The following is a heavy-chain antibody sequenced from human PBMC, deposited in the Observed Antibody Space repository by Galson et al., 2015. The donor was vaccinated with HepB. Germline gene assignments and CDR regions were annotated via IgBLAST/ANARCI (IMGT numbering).Heavy chain of an antibody. D-gene: IGHD3-10*01. CDR2: TYFRSQWYN. CDR1: GDSVSSNSAG. V-gene: IGHV6-1*01. Sequence: CAISGDSVSSNSAGWTWIRQSPSRGLEWLGRTYFRSQWYNDYAVSVKSRITISPDTSKNQFSLQLNSVTPEDTAVYYCSRGECTRHAFDCWGQGTLVTVSS. CDR3: SRGECTRHAFDC. J-gene: IGHJ4*02.